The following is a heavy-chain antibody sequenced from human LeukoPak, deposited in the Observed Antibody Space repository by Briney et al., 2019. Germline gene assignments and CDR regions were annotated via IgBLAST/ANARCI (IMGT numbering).Heavy chain of an antibody. CDR2: INPSGGST. CDR3: ARYGHSPYFDN. D-gene: IGHD4-17*01. CDR1: GYTFTSYH. J-gene: IGHJ4*02. Sequence: ASVKVSCKASGYTFTSYHIHWVRQAPGQGLEWMGIINPSGGSTSNAQNFQGRGTMTRDMSTSTVYLELSSLRSEDTAVYYGARYGHSPYFDNWGQGTLVTVSS. V-gene: IGHV1-46*01.